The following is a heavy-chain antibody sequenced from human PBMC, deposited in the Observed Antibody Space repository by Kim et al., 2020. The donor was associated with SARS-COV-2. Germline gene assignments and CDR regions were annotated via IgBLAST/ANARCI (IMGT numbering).Heavy chain of an antibody. J-gene: IGHJ6*02. Sequence: SETLSLTCTVSGGSISSYYWSWIRQPPGKGLEWIGYIYYSGSTNYNPSLKSRVTISVDTSKNQFSLKLSSVTAADTAVYYCAGSPYYYYYYGMDVWGQGTTVTVS. CDR2: IYYSGST. CDR3: AGSPYYYYYYGMDV. CDR1: GGSISSYY. V-gene: IGHV4-59*08. D-gene: IGHD3-10*01.